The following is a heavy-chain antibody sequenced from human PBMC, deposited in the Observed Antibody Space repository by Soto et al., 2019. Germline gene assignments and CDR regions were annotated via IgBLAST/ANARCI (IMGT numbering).Heavy chain of an antibody. D-gene: IGHD6-13*01. CDR1: GGSFSGYY. Sequence: QVQLQQWGAGLLKPSETLSLTCAVYGGSFSGYYWSWIRQPPGKGLEWIGEINHSGSTNYNPSLKSRVTISVDTSKNQFSLKLSSVTAPDTAVYYCARGLTAAGDYYYYYMDVWGKGTTVTVSS. J-gene: IGHJ6*03. CDR2: INHSGST. CDR3: ARGLTAAGDYYYYYMDV. V-gene: IGHV4-34*01.